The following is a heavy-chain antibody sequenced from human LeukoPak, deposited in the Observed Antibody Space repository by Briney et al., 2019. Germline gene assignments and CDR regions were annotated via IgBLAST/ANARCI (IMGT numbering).Heavy chain of an antibody. V-gene: IGHV3-21*01. CDR2: IRSSSSYI. D-gene: IGHD3-22*01. CDR1: GFTFTSYS. CDR3: ARGSDSSGYFTDAFDI. J-gene: IGHJ3*02. Sequence: GGSLGLSCAASGFTFTSYSMNWVRQAPGKGLEWVSSIRSSSSYIYYADSVKGRFTISRDNAKNSLYLQMNSLRAEDTAVYYCARGSDSSGYFTDAFDIWGQGTMVTVSS.